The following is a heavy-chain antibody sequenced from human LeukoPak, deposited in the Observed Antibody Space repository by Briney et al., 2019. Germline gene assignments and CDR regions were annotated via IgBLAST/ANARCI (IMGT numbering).Heavy chain of an antibody. D-gene: IGHD3-10*01. CDR2: VGGGNDI. V-gene: IGHV3-23*01. CDR1: GFTFNIYG. J-gene: IGHJ4*02. CDR3: ARGLYDSGNYLPDY. Sequence: SGGSLRLSCATSGFTFNIYGMSWVRQAPGKGLEWVPSVGGGNDIYYADSVKGRFTGSRDDAKNTVYLQMNSLRAEDTAVYDCARGLYDSGNYLPDYWGQGTLVTVSS.